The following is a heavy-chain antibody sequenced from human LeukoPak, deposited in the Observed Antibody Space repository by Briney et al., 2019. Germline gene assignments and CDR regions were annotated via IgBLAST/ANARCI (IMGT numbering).Heavy chain of an antibody. D-gene: IGHD3-9*01. Sequence: SETLSLTCAVYGGSFSGYYWSWIRQPPGKGLEWIGEINHSGSTNYNPSLKSRVTISVDTSRNQFSLKLSSVTAADTAVYSCARGPNYDILTGYGPGTDYWGQGTLVTVSS. CDR2: INHSGST. CDR1: GGSFSGYY. J-gene: IGHJ4*02. CDR3: ARGPNYDILTGYGPGTDY. V-gene: IGHV4-34*01.